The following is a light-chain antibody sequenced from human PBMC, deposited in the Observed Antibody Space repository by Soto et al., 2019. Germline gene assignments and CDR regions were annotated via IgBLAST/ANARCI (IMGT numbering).Light chain of an antibody. CDR2: DVS. V-gene: IGLV2-11*01. Sequence: QSVLTQPRSVSGSPGQSVTISCTGTSSDVGGYNYVSWYQQHPGKAPKLIIYDVSKRPSGVPDRFSGSKSGNTASLTISGLQAEDEADYYCCSYAGSHSFVFGTGTKLTVL. J-gene: IGLJ1*01. CDR1: SSDVGGYNY. CDR3: CSYAGSHSFV.